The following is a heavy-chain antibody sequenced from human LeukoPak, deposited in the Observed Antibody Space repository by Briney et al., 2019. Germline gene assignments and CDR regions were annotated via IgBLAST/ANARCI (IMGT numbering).Heavy chain of an antibody. CDR3: ARHISLRLSRRGFDY. J-gene: IGHJ4*02. Sequence: PETLSLTCTVSGGSISSSSYYWGWIRQPPGKGLEWIGSIYYSGSTYYNPSLKSRVTISVDTSKNQFSLKLSSVTAADTAVYYCARHISLRLSRRGFDYWGQGTLVTVSS. D-gene: IGHD3-3*02. CDR2: IYYSGST. CDR1: GGSISSSSYY. V-gene: IGHV4-39*01.